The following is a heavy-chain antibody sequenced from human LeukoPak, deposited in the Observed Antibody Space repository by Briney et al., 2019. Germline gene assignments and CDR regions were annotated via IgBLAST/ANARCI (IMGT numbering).Heavy chain of an antibody. Sequence: GGSLRLSCAASGFTFSSYAMHWVRQAPGKGLEWVAVISYDGSNKYYADSVKGRFTISRDNSKNTLYLQMNSLRAEDTAVYYCARGYFDWLLSYFGYWGQGTLVTVSS. CDR1: GFTFSSYA. CDR3: ARGYFDWLLSYFGY. V-gene: IGHV3-30-3*01. J-gene: IGHJ4*02. CDR2: ISYDGSNK. D-gene: IGHD3-9*01.